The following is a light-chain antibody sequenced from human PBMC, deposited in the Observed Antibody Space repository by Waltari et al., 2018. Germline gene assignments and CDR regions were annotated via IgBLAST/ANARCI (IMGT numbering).Light chain of an antibody. V-gene: IGKV1-33*01. CDR3: QQFENLPLT. CDR1: QDITNS. CDR2: DAF. J-gene: IGKJ3*01. Sequence: DIQMTQSPSSLSAFVGETVTITCQASQDITNSLNWYQQKPGKAPKLLICDAFNLQSGVPLRFSGRGSGTNFTFTISALQPEDTATYFCQQFENLPLTFGAGTKVDIK.